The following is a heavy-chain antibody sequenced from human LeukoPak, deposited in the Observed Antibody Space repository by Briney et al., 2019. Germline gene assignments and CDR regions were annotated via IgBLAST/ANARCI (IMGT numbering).Heavy chain of an antibody. CDR2: ISGSGGST. D-gene: IGHD2-15*01. Sequence: GGSLRLLCAVWGYTFSSYDVRWVRQARGKGVVWVSGISGSGGSTYYAGSVKGRFTISGDNSKNTLYLQMNSLRAEDTALYYCANHELGYCSGGSCYLDYWGQGTLVTVSS. J-gene: IGHJ4*02. CDR3: ANHELGYCSGGSCYLDY. CDR1: GYTFSSYD. V-gene: IGHV3-23*01.